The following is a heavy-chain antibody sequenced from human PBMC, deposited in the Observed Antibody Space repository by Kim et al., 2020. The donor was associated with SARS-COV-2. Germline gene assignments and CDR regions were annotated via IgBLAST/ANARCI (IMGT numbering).Heavy chain of an antibody. V-gene: IGHV2-70*19. CDR3: SRTTTGSSTTCLGWFDP. CDR2: IDWDGNK. D-gene: IGHD2-2*01. CDR1: GFSLSTSGMC. Sequence: SGPTLVNPTQTLTLTCTFSGFSLSTSGMCVNWVRQPPGKALEWLARIDWDGNKHYSTSLKTRLTITKDTSRNQVVLTMTNMDPLDTATYYCSRTTTGSSTTCLGWFDPWGPRTLVTVSS. J-gene: IGHJ5*02.